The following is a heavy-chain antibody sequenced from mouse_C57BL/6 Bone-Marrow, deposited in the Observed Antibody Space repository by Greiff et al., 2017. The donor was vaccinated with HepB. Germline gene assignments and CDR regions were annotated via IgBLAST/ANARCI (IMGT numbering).Heavy chain of an antibody. V-gene: IGHV1-62-2*01. Sequence: VQLQQSGAELVKPGASVKLSCKASGYTFTEYTIHWVKQRPGQGLEWIGWFYPGSGSIKYNEKFKDKATLTADKSSSTVYMELSRLTSEDSAVYFCARDEEVYDYAGDHVWYFDVWGTGTTVTVSS. D-gene: IGHD2-4*01. CDR3: ARDEEVYDYAGDHVWYFDV. J-gene: IGHJ1*03. CDR2: FYPGSGSI. CDR1: GYTFTEYT.